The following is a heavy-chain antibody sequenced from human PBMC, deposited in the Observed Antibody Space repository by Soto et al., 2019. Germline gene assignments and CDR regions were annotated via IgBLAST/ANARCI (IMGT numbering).Heavy chain of an antibody. CDR1: GDSVSSPYY. CDR3: ARSAGWYAVHS. J-gene: IGHJ4*02. Sequence: QVQLQESGPGLVKPSGTLSLTCAVSGDSVSSPYYWCWVRQPPGKGLEWIGEVFHTGTTSYNPSLRCXVTISMDKSNNQFSLDLSSVTAADTAVYFCARSAGWYAVHSWGPGTLVIVSS. D-gene: IGHD6-19*01. V-gene: IGHV4-4*02. CDR2: VFHTGTT.